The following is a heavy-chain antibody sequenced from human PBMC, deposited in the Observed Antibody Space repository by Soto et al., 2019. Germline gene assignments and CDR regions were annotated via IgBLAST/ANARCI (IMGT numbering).Heavy chain of an antibody. CDR1: GGTFSSYT. V-gene: IGHV1-69*08. CDR2: IIPILGIA. J-gene: IGHJ4*02. CDR3: ARDARDATHLSDY. Sequence: QVQLVQSGAEVKKPGSSVEVSCKASGGTFSSYTISWVRQAPGQGLEWMGRIIPILGIANYAQKFQGRVTITADKSTSTAYMELSSLRSEDTAVYYCARDARDATHLSDYWGQGTLVTVSS. D-gene: IGHD2-21*02.